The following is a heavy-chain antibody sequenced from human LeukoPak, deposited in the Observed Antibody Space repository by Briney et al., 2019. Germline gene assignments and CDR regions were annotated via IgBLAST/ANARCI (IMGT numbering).Heavy chain of an antibody. D-gene: IGHD5-12*01. CDR2: IYYSGST. V-gene: IGHV4-31*03. CDR1: GGSISSGGYY. CDR3: AREDIVATIYDY. Sequence: SETLSLTCTVSGGSISSGGYYWSWIRQHPGKGLEWIGYIYYSGSTYYNPSLKSRVTISVDTSKNQFSLKLSSVTAADTAVYYCAREDIVATIYDYWGQGTLVTVSS. J-gene: IGHJ4*02.